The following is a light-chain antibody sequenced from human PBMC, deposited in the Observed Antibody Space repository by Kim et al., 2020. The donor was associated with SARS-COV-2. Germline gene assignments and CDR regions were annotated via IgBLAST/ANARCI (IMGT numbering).Light chain of an antibody. CDR3: NSRDSSGNHVV. J-gene: IGLJ2*01. V-gene: IGLV3-19*01. Sequence: SSELTQDPAVSVALGQTVRITCHGDSLRSYYASWYQQKPGQAPVLVIYGKNNRPSGIPDRFSGSSSGDTASLTITGAQAEDEADYYCNSRDSSGNHVVF. CDR2: GKN. CDR1: SLRSYY.